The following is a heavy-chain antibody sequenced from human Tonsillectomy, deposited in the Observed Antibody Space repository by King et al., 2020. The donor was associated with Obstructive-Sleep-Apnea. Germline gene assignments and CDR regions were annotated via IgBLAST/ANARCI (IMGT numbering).Heavy chain of an antibody. CDR3: ARGRSGWSEYFQH. D-gene: IGHD6-19*01. Sequence: QLQESGPGLVKPSETLSLICTVSDNSISSTYFWGWIRQPPGKGLEWIGNIYHSGSTYYNPSLKSRVTISVDTSKDQFSLKVNSVTAADTAVYYCARGRSGWSEYFQHWGQGTLVTVSS. V-gene: IGHV4-38-2*02. CDR1: DNSISSTYF. CDR2: IYHSGST. J-gene: IGHJ1*01.